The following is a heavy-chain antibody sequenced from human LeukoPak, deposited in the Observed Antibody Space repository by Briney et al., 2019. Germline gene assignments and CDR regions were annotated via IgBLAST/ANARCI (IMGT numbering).Heavy chain of an antibody. V-gene: IGHV3-30*18. J-gene: IGHJ4*02. CDR2: ISYDGSNK. D-gene: IGHD3/OR15-3a*01. Sequence: PGRSLRLSCAASGFTFSSYGMHWVRQAPGKGLEWVAVISYDGSNKYYADSVKGRFTISRDNSKNTLYLQMNSLKAEDTAVYYCAKGRGLVSPDDHWGQGTLVTVSS. CDR1: GFTFSSYG. CDR3: AKGRGLVSPDDH.